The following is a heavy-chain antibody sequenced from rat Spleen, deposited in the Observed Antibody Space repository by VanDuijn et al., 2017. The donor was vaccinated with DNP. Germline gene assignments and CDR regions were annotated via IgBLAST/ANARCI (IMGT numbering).Heavy chain of an antibody. CDR2: ISNTGDNT. CDR3: TTDLGDY. Sequence: EVQLVESGGGPVQPGRSLKLSCVASGFIFSNYWMTWIRQAPGKGLEWVASISNTGDNTYYSDSVKGRFTISRDNAKSSLYLQMDSLRSEDTATYYCTTDLGDYWGQGVTVTVSS. V-gene: IGHV5-31*01. D-gene: IGHD5-1*01. J-gene: IGHJ2*01. CDR1: GFIFSNYW.